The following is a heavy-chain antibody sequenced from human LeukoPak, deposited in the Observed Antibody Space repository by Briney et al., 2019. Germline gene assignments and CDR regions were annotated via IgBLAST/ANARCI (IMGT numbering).Heavy chain of an antibody. CDR3: ARGEPYYFDY. J-gene: IGHJ4*02. V-gene: IGHV4-30-2*01. CDR1: GGSISSGGYY. CDR2: IYRSGST. Sequence: SQTLSLTCTVSGGSISSGGYYWSWIRQPPGKGLEWIAYIYRSGSTYYNPSLRSRVTISVDRSENQFSLKLNSVTAADTAVYYCARGEPYYFDYWGQGTLVTVSS.